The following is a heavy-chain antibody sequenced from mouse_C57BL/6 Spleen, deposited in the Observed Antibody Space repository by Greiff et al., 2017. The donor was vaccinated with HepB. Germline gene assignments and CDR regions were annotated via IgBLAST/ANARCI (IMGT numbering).Heavy chain of an antibody. Sequence: VQLQQSGAELVRPGASVTLSCKASGYTFTDYEMHWVKQTPVHGLEWIGAIDPETGGTAYNQKFKGKAILTADKSSSTAYMELRSLTSEDSAVYYCTRITLRPPSWFAYWGQGTLVTVSA. V-gene: IGHV1-15*01. CDR1: GYTFTDYE. D-gene: IGHD1-2*01. CDR2: IDPETGGT. J-gene: IGHJ3*01. CDR3: TRITLRPPSWFAY.